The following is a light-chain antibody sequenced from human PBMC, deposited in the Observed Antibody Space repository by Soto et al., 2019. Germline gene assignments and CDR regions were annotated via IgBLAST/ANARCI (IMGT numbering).Light chain of an antibody. J-gene: IGLJ1*01. Sequence: SLTQPASLSGSPGQSITLSCPGTSSEVGGYNYVSWYQQHPGKAPKLMIYDVSNRPSGVSNRFSGSKSGNTASLTISGLQAEDEADYYCSSYTSSSPYVFGTGTKVTVL. CDR2: DVS. CDR3: SSYTSSSPYV. V-gene: IGLV2-14*01. CDR1: SSEVGGYNY.